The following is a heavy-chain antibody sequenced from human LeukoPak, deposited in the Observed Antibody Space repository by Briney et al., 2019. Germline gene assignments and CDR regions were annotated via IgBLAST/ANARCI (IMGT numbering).Heavy chain of an antibody. V-gene: IGHV3-23*01. CDR1: GFTFSNYA. Sequence: TGGSLRLSCSASGFTFSNYAMSWVRQAPGKGLEWVSAINDGVGRAFYADAVRGRFTISRDNSQNTLYLQMTSLRAEDTALYYCAKDRSSSTIAVRGGYWGQGTLVTVSS. CDR3: AKDRSSSTIAVRGGY. CDR2: INDGVGRA. J-gene: IGHJ4*02. D-gene: IGHD6-19*01.